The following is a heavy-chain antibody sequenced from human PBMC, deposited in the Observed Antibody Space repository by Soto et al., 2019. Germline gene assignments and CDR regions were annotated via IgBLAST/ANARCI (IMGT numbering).Heavy chain of an antibody. CDR1: GDSISSSKW. D-gene: IGHD6-13*01. CDR3: ARGERQQQRDY. CDR2: IYHSGST. V-gene: IGHV4-4*02. J-gene: IGHJ4*02. Sequence: QVQLQESGPGLVKPSGTLSLTCAVSGDSISSSKWWSWVRQPPGKGLEWIGEIYHSGSTNYNPSRKTRFXXSXHKSKNQFSLKLSSVTDADTAVYYCARGERQQQRDYWGQGTLVTVSS.